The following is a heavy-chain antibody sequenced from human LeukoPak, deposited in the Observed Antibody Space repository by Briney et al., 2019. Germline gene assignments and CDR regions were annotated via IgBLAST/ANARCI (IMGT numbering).Heavy chain of an antibody. CDR3: AYRSCSVGSYYYMDV. CDR1: GFTFSSYW. J-gene: IGHJ6*03. Sequence: GGSLRLSCAASGFTFSSYWMHWVRQAPGKGLVWVSRINSDGSSTSYADSVKGRFTISRDNAKNTLYLQMHSLRAEDAAVYYCAYRSCSVGSYYYMDVWGKGTTVTVSS. CDR2: INSDGSST. V-gene: IGHV3-74*01. D-gene: IGHD2-15*01.